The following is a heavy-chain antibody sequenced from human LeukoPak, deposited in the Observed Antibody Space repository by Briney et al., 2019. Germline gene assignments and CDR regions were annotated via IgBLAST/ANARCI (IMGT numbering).Heavy chain of an antibody. D-gene: IGHD3-16*02. CDR1: GYTFTSYG. J-gene: IGHJ4*02. CDR3: ARGWDYVWGSYRPFDY. CDR2: ISAYNGNT. V-gene: IGHV1-18*01. Sequence: ASVKVSCKAPGYTFTSYGISWVRQAPGQGLEWMGWISAYNGNTNYAQKLQGRVTMTTDTSTSTAYMELRSLRSDDTAVYYCARGWDYVWGSYRPFDYWGQGTLVTVSS.